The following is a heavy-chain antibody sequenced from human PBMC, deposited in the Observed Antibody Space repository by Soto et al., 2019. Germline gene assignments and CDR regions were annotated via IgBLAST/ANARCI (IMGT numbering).Heavy chain of an antibody. Sequence: SETLSLTCTVSGGSISSGGYYWSWIRQHPGKGLEWIGYIYYSGTTYYNPSLKSRVTISVDTSKNQFSLNLSSVTAADTAVYYCARVTCSSTSCLYYYYYYMDVWGKGTTVTVSS. CDR2: IYYSGTT. J-gene: IGHJ6*03. CDR3: ARVTCSSTSCLYYYYYYMDV. CDR1: GGSISSGGYY. V-gene: IGHV4-31*03. D-gene: IGHD2-2*01.